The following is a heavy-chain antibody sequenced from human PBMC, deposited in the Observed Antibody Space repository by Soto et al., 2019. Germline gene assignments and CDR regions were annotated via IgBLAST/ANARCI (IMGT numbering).Heavy chain of an antibody. CDR2: ISWNSRSI. Sequence: EVQLVESGGGLVQPGGSLRLSCAASGFTFDDYVMHWVRQAPGKGLEWVSGISWNSRSIDYADSVKGRFTISRDNAKNSLYVQMNSLRAEDTAFYYCAKAGGSYLYYFDYSGQGTLVTVSS. CDR1: GFTFDDYV. CDR3: AKAGGSYLYYFDY. J-gene: IGHJ4*02. V-gene: IGHV3-9*01. D-gene: IGHD1-26*01.